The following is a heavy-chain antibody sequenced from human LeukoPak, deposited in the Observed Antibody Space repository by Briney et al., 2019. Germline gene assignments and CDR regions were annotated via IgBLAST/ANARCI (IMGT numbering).Heavy chain of an antibody. J-gene: IGHJ4*02. CDR1: EFTFSSYW. D-gene: IGHD6-13*01. Sequence: PGGSLRLSCAASEFTFSSYWMSWVRQAPGKGLEWVAVISYDGSNKYYADSVKGRFTISRDNSKNTLYLQMNSLRAEDTAVYYCAKDRGIAAAYIDYWGQGTLVTVSS. V-gene: IGHV3-30*18. CDR2: ISYDGSNK. CDR3: AKDRGIAAAYIDY.